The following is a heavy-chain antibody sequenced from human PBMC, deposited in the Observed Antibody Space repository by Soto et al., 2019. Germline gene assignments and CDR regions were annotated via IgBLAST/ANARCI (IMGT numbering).Heavy chain of an antibody. J-gene: IGHJ6*02. V-gene: IGHV4-39*01. CDR3: ARHGVDYGDYASYYYYGMDV. CDR1: GGSISSSTYY. Sequence: QVQLQESGPGLVKPSETLSLTCTVSGGSISSSTYYWGWIRQPPGKGLEWIGFIYYSGSAYYNPSLKRRVTISIDTSKIQFSLKLTSVTAADTAVFYCARHGVDYGDYASYYYYGMDVGGRGTTVTVSS. D-gene: IGHD4-17*01. CDR2: IYYSGSA.